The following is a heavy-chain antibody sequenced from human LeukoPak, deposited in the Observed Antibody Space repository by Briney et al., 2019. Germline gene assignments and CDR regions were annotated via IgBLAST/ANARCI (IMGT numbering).Heavy chain of an antibody. D-gene: IGHD6-19*01. CDR3: ARGSGPYYFDY. Sequence: SETLSLTRTVSGGATWSFYCSWIRQPPGRELEWIGYIYTSGNTNYNPSLKSRVTISVDTSKSQFSLKLSSVTAADTAVYYCARGSGPYYFDYWGQGTLVTVSS. V-gene: IGHV4-4*09. CDR2: IYTSGNT. CDR1: GGATWSFY. J-gene: IGHJ4*02.